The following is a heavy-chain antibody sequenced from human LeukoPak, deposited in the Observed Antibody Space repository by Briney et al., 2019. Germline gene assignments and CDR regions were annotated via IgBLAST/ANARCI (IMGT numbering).Heavy chain of an antibody. CDR3: ARGLVHDTSGYYSDY. CDR2: ISFDGRKK. V-gene: IGHV3-30*03. J-gene: IGHJ4*02. D-gene: IGHD3-22*01. Sequence: GRSLRLSCAASGFNFNNYVMHWVRQAPGKGLEWVTEISFDGRKKTYVDSVKGRFTISRDSPKNTVYLQMDSLRAEDTAVYYCARGLVHDTSGYYSDYWGQGTLLTVSS. CDR1: GFNFNNYV.